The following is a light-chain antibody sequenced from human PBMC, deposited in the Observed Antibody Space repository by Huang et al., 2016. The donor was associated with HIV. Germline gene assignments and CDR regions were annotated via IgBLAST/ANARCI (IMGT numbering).Light chain of an antibody. CDR3: QQSYSTPLT. Sequence: DIQMTQSPSSLSASVGDRVTITCRASQSIDPSLNWYQQKPGKSPKLLIYAASILQSGVPSRFSGSGSVKDITLTISSLQPEDFATFYCQQSYSTPLTFGGGTKVEIK. J-gene: IGKJ4*01. CDR2: AAS. V-gene: IGKV1-39*01. CDR1: QSIDPS.